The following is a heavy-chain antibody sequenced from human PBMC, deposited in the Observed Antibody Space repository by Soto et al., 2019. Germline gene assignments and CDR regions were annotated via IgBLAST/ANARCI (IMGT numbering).Heavy chain of an antibody. CDR3: ARDDIPGRAVAIYGMDV. CDR2: IWYDGSNK. V-gene: IGHV3-33*01. CDR1: GFTFSNYG. Sequence: HPGGSLRLSXAASGFTFSNYGMHWVRQAPGKGLEWVADIWYDGSNKYYADSVKGRFTISRDNSKNTLYLQMNSLRAEDTAVYYCARDDIPGRAVAIYGMDVWGQGTTVTVSS. J-gene: IGHJ6*02. D-gene: IGHD6-19*01.